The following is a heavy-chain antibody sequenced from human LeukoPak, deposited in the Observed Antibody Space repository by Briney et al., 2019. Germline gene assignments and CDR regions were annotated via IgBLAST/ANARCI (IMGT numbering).Heavy chain of an antibody. Sequence: ASVKVSCKVSGYTLTELSMHWVRQAPGKGLEWMGGFDPEDGETIYARKFQGRVTMTEDTSTDTAYMELSSLRSEDTAVYYCATDSGKRFLEWLPFDYWGQGTLVTVSS. V-gene: IGHV1-24*01. CDR2: FDPEDGET. J-gene: IGHJ4*02. D-gene: IGHD3-3*01. CDR1: GYTLTELS. CDR3: ATDSGKRFLEWLPFDY.